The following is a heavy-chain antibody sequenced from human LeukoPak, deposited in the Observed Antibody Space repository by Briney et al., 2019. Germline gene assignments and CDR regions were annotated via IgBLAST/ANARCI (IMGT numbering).Heavy chain of an antibody. CDR1: GGTFSSYA. V-gene: IGHV1-69*13. CDR2: IIPIFGTA. J-gene: IGHJ6*03. CDR3: ARDPVIVGAKLSYYYYYMDG. D-gene: IGHD1-26*01. Sequence: ASVKVSCKASGGTFSSYAISWVRQAPGQGLEWMGGIIPIFGTANYAQKFQGSVTITADEFTSTAYMELSSLRSEDTAVYYCARDPVIVGAKLSYYYYYMDGWGKGTTVTVSS.